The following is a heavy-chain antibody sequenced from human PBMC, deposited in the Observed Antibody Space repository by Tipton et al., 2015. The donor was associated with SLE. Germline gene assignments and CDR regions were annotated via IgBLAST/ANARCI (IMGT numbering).Heavy chain of an antibody. V-gene: IGHV3-7*01. Sequence: SLRLSCAASGFTFSSYWMSWVRQAPGKGLEWVTNIKQDGSEKYYVDSVKGRFTISRDNSKNTLYLQMNSLRAEDTAVYYCARGGATKGGFDYWGQGTLVTVSS. CDR3: ARGGATKGGFDY. CDR2: IKQDGSEK. D-gene: IGHD1-26*01. CDR1: GFTFSSYW. J-gene: IGHJ4*02.